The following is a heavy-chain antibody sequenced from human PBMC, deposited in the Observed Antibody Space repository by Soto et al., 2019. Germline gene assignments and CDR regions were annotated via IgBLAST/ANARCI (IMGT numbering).Heavy chain of an antibody. Sequence: QVQLVQSGAEVKKPASSVKVSCKASGGTFNNYPITWVRQAPGEGLEWMGASIPIFGTANYAQNFQGRVMISVDESTSKAFMELSSLRSEDTSVYYCARDRGYIGDDHYYFIDMDVWGQGTTVSVSS. D-gene: IGHD5-18*01. CDR1: GGTFNNYP. V-gene: IGHV1-69*01. CDR3: ARDRGYIGDDHYYFIDMDV. J-gene: IGHJ6*02. CDR2: SIPIFGTA.